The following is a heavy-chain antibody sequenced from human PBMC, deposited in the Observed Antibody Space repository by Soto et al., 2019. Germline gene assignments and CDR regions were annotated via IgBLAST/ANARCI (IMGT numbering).Heavy chain of an antibody. Sequence: QVQLVESGGGLVKPGGSLRLSCAASGFTFSDSYMTWIRQAPGKGLEWVSYISTSGSTIYYADSVKGRFTISRDNARKSLYLQMSSLSAEDTAVYYCARLGATWDDYWGQGTLVTVSS. CDR3: ARLGATWDDY. J-gene: IGHJ4*02. CDR2: ISTSGSTI. CDR1: GFTFSDSY. V-gene: IGHV3-11*01. D-gene: IGHD1-26*01.